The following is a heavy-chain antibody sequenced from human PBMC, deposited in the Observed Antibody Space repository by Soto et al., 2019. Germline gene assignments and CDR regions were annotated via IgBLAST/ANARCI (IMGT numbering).Heavy chain of an antibody. J-gene: IGHJ3*02. CDR3: ARVSFDYGDYALEAFDI. D-gene: IGHD4-17*01. CDR2: INHSGST. CDR1: DGSFSGYY. Sequence: PSETLSLTCAVYDGSFSGYYWSWIRQPPGKGLEWIGEINHSGSTNYNPSLKSRVTISVDTSKNQFSLKLSSVTAADTAVYYCARVSFDYGDYALEAFDIWGQGTMVTVSS. V-gene: IGHV4-34*01.